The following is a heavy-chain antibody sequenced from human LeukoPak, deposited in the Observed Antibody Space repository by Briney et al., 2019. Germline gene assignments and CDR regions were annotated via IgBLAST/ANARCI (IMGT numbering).Heavy chain of an antibody. D-gene: IGHD2-15*01. J-gene: IGHJ4*02. CDR2: ISGSGGST. V-gene: IGHV3-23*01. CDR1: GFIFSSYA. CDR3: ANGQMGYPRSLN. Sequence: GGSLRLSWAASGFIFSSYAMSWVRQAPGKGLEWVSAISGSGGSTYYADSVKGRFTISRDNSKNTLYLQMNSLRAEDTAVYYCANGQMGYPRSLNWGQGTLVTVSS.